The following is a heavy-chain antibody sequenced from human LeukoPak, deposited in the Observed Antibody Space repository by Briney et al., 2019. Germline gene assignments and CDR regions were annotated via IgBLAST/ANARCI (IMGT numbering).Heavy chain of an antibody. V-gene: IGHV1-69*13. J-gene: IGHJ4*02. CDR1: GGTFSSYA. D-gene: IGHD2-2*01. CDR2: IIPIFGTA. CDR3: ARDQGYCSSTSCPGDY. Sequence: SVKVSCKASGGTFSSYAISWVRQAPGQGLEWMGGIIPIFGTANYAQKFQGRVTITADESTSTAYMELSSLRSEDTAVYYCARDQGYCSSTSCPGDYWGQGTLVTVSS.